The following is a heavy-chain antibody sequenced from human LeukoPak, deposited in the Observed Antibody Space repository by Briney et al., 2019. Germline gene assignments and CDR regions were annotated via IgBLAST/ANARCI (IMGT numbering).Heavy chain of an antibody. CDR3: ARHRSGYSYGYLGY. J-gene: IGHJ4*02. V-gene: IGHV4-39*01. CDR1: GGSISSSSYY. CDR2: IYYSGST. D-gene: IGHD5-18*01. Sequence: PSETLSLTCTVSGGSISSSSYYWGWIRQPPGKGLEWIGSIYYSGSTYYNPSLKSRVTISVDTSKNQFSLKLSSVTAADTAVYYCARHRSGYSYGYLGYWGQGTLVTVSS.